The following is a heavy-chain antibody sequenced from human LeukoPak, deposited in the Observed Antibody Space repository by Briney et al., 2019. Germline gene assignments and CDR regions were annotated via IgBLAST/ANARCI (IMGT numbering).Heavy chain of an antibody. Sequence: SVKVSCKASGVTFSSYAISWVRQAPGQGLEWMGGIIPIFGTANYAQKFQGRVTITADESTSTAYMELSSLRSEDTAVYYCARYTVTTYYYYYYGMDVWGQGTRVTVPS. J-gene: IGHJ6*02. V-gene: IGHV1-69*13. CDR2: IIPIFGTA. CDR3: ARYTVTTYYYYYYGMDV. D-gene: IGHD4-11*01. CDR1: GVTFSSYA.